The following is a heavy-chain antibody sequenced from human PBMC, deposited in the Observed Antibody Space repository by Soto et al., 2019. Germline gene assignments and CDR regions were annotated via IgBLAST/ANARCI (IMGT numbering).Heavy chain of an antibody. D-gene: IGHD2-15*01. Sequence: GGSLRLSCAASGFTVSSYGMSWVRQAPGKGLEWVSAISGSGGSTYYADSVKGRFTISRDNSKNTLYLQMNSLRAEDTAVYYCAKDGLRGGYAWFDPWGQGTLVTVSS. J-gene: IGHJ5*02. CDR1: GFTVSSYG. CDR3: AKDGLRGGYAWFDP. CDR2: ISGSGGST. V-gene: IGHV3-23*01.